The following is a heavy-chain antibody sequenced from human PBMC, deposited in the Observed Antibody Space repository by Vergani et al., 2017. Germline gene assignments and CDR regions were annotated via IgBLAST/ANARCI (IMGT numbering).Heavy chain of an antibody. V-gene: IGHV3-21*01. CDR2: ISSASSYI. CDR3: ARPYYYDSSGYPMCYFDY. J-gene: IGHJ4*02. D-gene: IGHD3-22*01. Sequence: EVHLVESGGGLVKPGGSLRLSCAASGFTFSTYSMNWVRQAPGKGLEWVSSISSASSYIYYADSVRGRFTISRDNAKNSLYLQMNSLRAEDTAVYYCARPYYYDSSGYPMCYFDYWGQGTLVTVSS. CDR1: GFTFSTYS.